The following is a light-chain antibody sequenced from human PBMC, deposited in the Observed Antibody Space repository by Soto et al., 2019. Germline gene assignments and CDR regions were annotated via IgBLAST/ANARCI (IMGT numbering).Light chain of an antibody. CDR1: QSVSSRD. CDR2: ATS. V-gene: IGKV3-20*01. CDR3: QQYDNSPGYT. Sequence: EIVLTQSPGTLSLSPGERATLSCRASQSVSSRDLAWYQQKPGQAPRLLIYATSSRAAGIPDRFSGSGSGTDFTLTISRLEPEDFAVYYCQQYDNSPGYTLGQGTKVDIK. J-gene: IGKJ2*01.